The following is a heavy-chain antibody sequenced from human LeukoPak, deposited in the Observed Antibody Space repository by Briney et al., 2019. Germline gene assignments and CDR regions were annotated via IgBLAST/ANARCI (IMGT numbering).Heavy chain of an antibody. CDR1: GFTFSSYA. Sequence: PGGSLRLSCAASGFTFSSYAMTWVRQAPGKGLEWVSGISGSGGSTYYADSVKGRFTISRDNSKNTLYLQMNSLRAEDTAVYYCAKDGAFTVTSPFDYWGQGTLVTVSS. D-gene: IGHD4-17*01. V-gene: IGHV3-23*01. CDR3: AKDGAFTVTSPFDY. J-gene: IGHJ4*02. CDR2: ISGSGGST.